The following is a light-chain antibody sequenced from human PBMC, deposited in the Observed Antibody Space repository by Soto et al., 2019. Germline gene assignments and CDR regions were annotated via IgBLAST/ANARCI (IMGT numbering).Light chain of an antibody. CDR1: PSVSRY. CDR2: DAS. CDR3: QQFGGTTFT. Sequence: DIVWTPCRATLSLSHGERATLSCRASPSVSRYLAWYQQKPGQAPRLLIYDASNRATGIPARFTGSGSGTHFTLTISRLEPGDFAVYYCQQFGGTTFTFGQGTRLEVK. J-gene: IGKJ5*01. V-gene: IGKV3-11*01.